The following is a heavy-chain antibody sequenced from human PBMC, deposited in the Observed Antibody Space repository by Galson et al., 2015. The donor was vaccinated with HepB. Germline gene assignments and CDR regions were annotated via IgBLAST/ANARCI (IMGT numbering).Heavy chain of an antibody. J-gene: IGHJ4*02. V-gene: IGHV1-69*01. CDR3: AGRAAATLSIYSDY. Sequence: QSGAEVKKPGESLRISCKASGGTFSSYAISWVRQAPGQGLEWMGGIIPIFGTANYAQKFQGRVTITADESTSTAYMELSSLRSEDTAVYYCAGRAAATLSIYSDYWGQGTLVTVSS. CDR2: IIPIFGTA. D-gene: IGHD6-13*01. CDR1: GGTFSSYA.